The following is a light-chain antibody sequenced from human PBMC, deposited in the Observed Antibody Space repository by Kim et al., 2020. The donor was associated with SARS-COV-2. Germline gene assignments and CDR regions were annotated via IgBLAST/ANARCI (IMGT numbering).Light chain of an antibody. J-gene: IGLJ1*01. Sequence: GQSITTSCTGTNSDVGAYKYVSWYQQHPGKAPKLMIYDVSRRPSGVSNRFSGSKSGNTASLTISGLQAEDEADYYCTSYTTSGTLVFGTGTKVTVL. CDR1: NSDVGAYKY. CDR3: TSYTTSGTLV. CDR2: DVS. V-gene: IGLV2-14*03.